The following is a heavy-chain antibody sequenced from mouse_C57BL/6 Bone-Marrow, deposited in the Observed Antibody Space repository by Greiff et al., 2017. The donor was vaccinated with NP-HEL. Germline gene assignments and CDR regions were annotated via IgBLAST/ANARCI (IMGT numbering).Heavy chain of an antibody. D-gene: IGHD1-1*01. CDR1: GFTFSDYY. CDR2: ISNGGGST. CDR3: ARQTVVARMDY. Sequence: EVQGVESGGGLVQPGGSLKLSCAASGFTFSDYYMYWVRQTPEKRLEWVAYISNGGGSTYYPDTVKGRFTISRDNAKNTLYLQMSRLKSEDTAMYYCARQTVVARMDYWGQGTSVTVSS. V-gene: IGHV5-12*01. J-gene: IGHJ4*01.